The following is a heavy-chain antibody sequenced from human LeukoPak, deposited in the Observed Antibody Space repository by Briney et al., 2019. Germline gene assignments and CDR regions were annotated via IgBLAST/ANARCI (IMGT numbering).Heavy chain of an antibody. V-gene: IGHV4-34*01. D-gene: IGHD3-22*01. Sequence: PSETLSLTCAVYGGSFSGYYWSWIRQPPGKGLEWIGEINHSGSTNYNPSLKSRVTISVDTSKNQFSLKLSSVTAADTAVYYCARHRFTYYLESSGYHYGHEGFDYGGQGTLVTVSS. CDR3: ARHRFTYYLESSGYHYGHEGFDY. CDR2: INHSGST. CDR1: GGSFSGYY. J-gene: IGHJ4*02.